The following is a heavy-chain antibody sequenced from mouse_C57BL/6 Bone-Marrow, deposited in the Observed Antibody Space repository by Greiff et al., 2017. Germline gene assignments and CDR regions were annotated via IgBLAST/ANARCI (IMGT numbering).Heavy chain of an antibody. D-gene: IGHD1-1*01. V-gene: IGHV1-64*01. CDR2: IHPNSGST. CDR1: GYTFTSYW. CDR3: ARAILLRYLDG. J-gene: IGHJ2*01. Sequence: QVQLKQPGAELVKPGASVKLSCKASGYTFTSYWMHWVKQRPGQGLEWIGMIHPNSGSTNYNEKFKSKATLTVDKSSSTAYMPLSSLTSEDSSVYYCARAILLRYLDGWGQGTTLTVSS.